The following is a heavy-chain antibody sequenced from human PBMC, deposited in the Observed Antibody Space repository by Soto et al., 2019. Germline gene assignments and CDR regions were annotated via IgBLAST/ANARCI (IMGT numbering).Heavy chain of an antibody. D-gene: IGHD3-16*01. CDR3: ARDATFPKGPATV. J-gene: IGHJ4*02. CDR2: ISYSGST. Sequence: SETLSLTGTVSGGSISSYYWSWIRQPPGKGLEWIGYISYSGSTNYNPSLKSRVTISVETSKNQVSLKRSSVTAADTAVYYCARDATFPKGPATVWGQGTLVTVSS. V-gene: IGHV4-59*01. CDR1: GGSISSYY.